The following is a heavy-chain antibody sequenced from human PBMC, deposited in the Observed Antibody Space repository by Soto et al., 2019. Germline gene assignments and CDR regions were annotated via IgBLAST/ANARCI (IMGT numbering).Heavy chain of an antibody. V-gene: IGHV3-11*01. CDR1: GFTCSDHD. J-gene: IGHJ1*01. D-gene: IGHD2-2*01. CDR3: AIEISIASCHAVIAEYFHA. Sequence: GGSLRCSGTASGFTCSDHDMSWLRQVPGKGLWGRSYISISGDTIYYAYSVKGRFTVSRDKAKNSLYLQMNSLRAEDTAVYYCAIEISIASCHAVIAEYFHAWGHGTQVTVSS. CDR2: ISISGDTI.